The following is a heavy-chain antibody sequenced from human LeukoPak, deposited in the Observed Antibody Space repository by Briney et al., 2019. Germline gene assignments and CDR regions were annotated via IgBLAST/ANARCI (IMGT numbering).Heavy chain of an antibody. J-gene: IGHJ4*02. CDR2: INHSGST. D-gene: IGHD2-8*01. CDR1: GGSFSGYY. CDR3: ARGLRTNGD. Sequence: SETLSLTCAVYGGSFSGYYWSWIRQPPGKGLEWIGEINHSGSTNYNPSLKSRVTISVDTPKNQFSLKLSSVTAADTAVYYCARGLRTNGDWGQGTLVTVSS. V-gene: IGHV4-34*01.